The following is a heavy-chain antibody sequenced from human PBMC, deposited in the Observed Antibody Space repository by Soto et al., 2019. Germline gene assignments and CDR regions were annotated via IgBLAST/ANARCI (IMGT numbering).Heavy chain of an antibody. Sequence: SETLSLTCTVSGDSLRSSLYYWGWIRQPPGKGLEWIGSVYSSGNNYNPSLKSRVIISVDASKDQFSLRLTSLTAADTAVHYCVRHSSYYGNFDYWGQGVPVTVSS. D-gene: IGHD3-10*01. CDR2: VYSSGN. V-gene: IGHV4-39*01. CDR1: GDSLRSSLYY. J-gene: IGHJ4*02. CDR3: VRHSSYYGNFDY.